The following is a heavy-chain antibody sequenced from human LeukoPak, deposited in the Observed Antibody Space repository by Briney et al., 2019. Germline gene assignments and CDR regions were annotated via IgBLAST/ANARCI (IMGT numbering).Heavy chain of an antibody. CDR1: GFTLTNNW. V-gene: IGHV3-74*01. Sequence: PGGSLRLSCTASGFTLTNNWMHWVRQVPGKGLEWVSRVNTYGTNTNYADSVRGRFTISRDNAKNTLYLQMDSLRAEDSVIYYCAREFSPEDAFDLWGQGTRVTVSS. CDR2: VNTYGTNT. J-gene: IGHJ3*01. CDR3: AREFSPEDAFDL.